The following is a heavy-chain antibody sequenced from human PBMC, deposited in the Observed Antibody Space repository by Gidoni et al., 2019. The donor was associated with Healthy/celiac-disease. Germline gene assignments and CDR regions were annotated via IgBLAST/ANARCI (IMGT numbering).Heavy chain of an antibody. CDR2: IYYSGST. D-gene: IGHD4-17*01. V-gene: IGHV4-39*01. J-gene: IGHJ4*02. CDR1: GGSISSSSYY. Sequence: QLQLQASGPGLVKPSETLSLICTVSGGSISSSSYYWGWIRQPPGKGLEWIGSIYYSGSTYYNPSLKSRVTISVDTAKNQFSLKLSSVTAADTAVYYCARDSDYGDYGGLFDYWGQGTLVTVSS. CDR3: ARDSDYGDYGGLFDY.